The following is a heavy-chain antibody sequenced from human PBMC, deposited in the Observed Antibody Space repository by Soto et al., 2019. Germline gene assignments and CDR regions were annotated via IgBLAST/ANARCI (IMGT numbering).Heavy chain of an antibody. J-gene: IGHJ5*02. V-gene: IGHV3-9*01. CDR1: GFTFDDYV. D-gene: IGHD2-2*02. CDR2: INWNSGSI. Sequence: EVQLVESGGGLVQPGRPLRLSCAASGFTFDDYVMHWVRQAPGKGLEWVSGINWNSGSIDYAGSVKGRFTISRDNAKNSLYPQMNSLRAEDTALYYCAKGVRKPGAIKGWGYYLDPWGQGTLVTVSS. CDR3: AKGVRKPGAIKGWGYYLDP.